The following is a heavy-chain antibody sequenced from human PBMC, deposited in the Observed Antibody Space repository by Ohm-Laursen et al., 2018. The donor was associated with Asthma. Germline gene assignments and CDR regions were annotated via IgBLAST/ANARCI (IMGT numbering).Heavy chain of an antibody. V-gene: IGHV3-23*01. J-gene: IGHJ4*02. D-gene: IGHD4-17*01. Sequence: SLRLSCAASGFTFSSYAMSWVRQAPGKGLEWVSAISGSGGSTYYADSVKGRFTISRDNSKNTLYLQMNSLRAEDTAVYYCAKDAPPNDYGDQYFDYWGQGTLVTVSS. CDR2: ISGSGGST. CDR3: AKDAPPNDYGDQYFDY. CDR1: GFTFSSYA.